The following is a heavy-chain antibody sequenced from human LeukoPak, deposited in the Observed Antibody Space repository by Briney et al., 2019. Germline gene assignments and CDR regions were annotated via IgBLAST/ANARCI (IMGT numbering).Heavy chain of an antibody. CDR2: IQYDGSNK. CDR1: GFTFSSYA. V-gene: IGHV3-30*02. Sequence: PGGSLRLSCAASGFTFSSYAMSWVRQAPGKGLEWAAFIQYDGSNKYYADSVKGRFTISRDNSKNTLYLQMNSLRAEDTALYYCAKEEGKYSSGNWGQGTLVTVSS. CDR3: AKEEGKYSSGN. J-gene: IGHJ4*02. D-gene: IGHD6-25*01.